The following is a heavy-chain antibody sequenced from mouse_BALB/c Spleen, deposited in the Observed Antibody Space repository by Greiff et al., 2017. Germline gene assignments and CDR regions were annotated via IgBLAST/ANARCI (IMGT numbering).Heavy chain of an antibody. CDR1: GFTFSSYA. Sequence: EVKVEESGGGLVKPGGSLKLSCAASGFTFSSYAMSWVRQTPEKRLEWVASISSGGSTYYPDSVKGRFTISRDNARNILYLQMSSLRSEDTAMYYCARGGLRRYFDVWGAGTTVTVSS. J-gene: IGHJ1*01. CDR2: ISSGGST. CDR3: ARGGLRRYFDV. V-gene: IGHV5-6-5*01. D-gene: IGHD2-4*01.